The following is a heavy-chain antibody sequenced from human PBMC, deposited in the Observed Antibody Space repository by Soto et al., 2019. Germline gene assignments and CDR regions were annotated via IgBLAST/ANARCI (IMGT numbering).Heavy chain of an antibody. D-gene: IGHD3-16*02. CDR3: ARHPMIKFGGVIEEPYYFDY. V-gene: IGHV3-48*01. CDR1: GFTFSSYS. Sequence: GGSLRLSCAASGFTFSSYSMNWVRQAPGKGLEWVSYISSSSSTIYYADSVKGRFTISRDNAKNSLYLQMNNLRAEDTAVYYCARHPMIKFGGVIEEPYYFDYWGQGTLVTVSS. J-gene: IGHJ4*02. CDR2: ISSSSSTI.